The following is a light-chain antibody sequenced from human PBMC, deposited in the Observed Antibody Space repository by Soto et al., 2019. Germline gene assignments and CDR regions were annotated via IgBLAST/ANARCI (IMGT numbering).Light chain of an antibody. CDR2: EVN. V-gene: IGLV2-8*01. CDR1: SSDVGGYKY. Sequence: QSALTLPPSASGSPGQSVTISCTGTSSDVGGYKYVSWYQQHPGKAPKLMIFEVNKRPSGVPDRFSGSKSGNTASLTVSGLQAEDEADYYCSSYAGINNLGVFGNGTKLTVL. CDR3: SSYAGINNLGV. J-gene: IGLJ1*01.